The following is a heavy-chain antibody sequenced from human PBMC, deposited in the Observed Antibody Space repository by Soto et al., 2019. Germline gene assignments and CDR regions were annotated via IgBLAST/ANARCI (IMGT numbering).Heavy chain of an antibody. V-gene: IGHV1-2*04. CDR1: GYTLTGYY. CDR2: INPNSGGT. D-gene: IGHD3-10*01. Sequence: ASVKVSCKASGYTLTGYYMHWVRQAPGQGLEWMGWINPNSGGTNYAQKFQGWVTMTRDTSISTAYMELSRLRSDDTAVYYCATMVRGVIEYGMDVWGQGTTVTVSS. J-gene: IGHJ6*02. CDR3: ATMVRGVIEYGMDV.